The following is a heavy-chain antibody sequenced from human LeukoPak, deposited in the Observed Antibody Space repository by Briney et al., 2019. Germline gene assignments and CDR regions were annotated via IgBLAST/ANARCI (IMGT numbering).Heavy chain of an antibody. CDR1: GDSFISSSYY. J-gene: IGHJ4*02. CDR3: ASTKLGYSSGWH. V-gene: IGHV4-39*01. D-gene: IGHD6-19*01. Sequence: KPSETLSLTCTVSGDSFISSSYYWGWVRQPPGKGLEWIGNIYYSGSTYYNSSLKSRVTISVDTSKNQFSLKLSSVTASDTAIYYCASTKLGYSSGWHWGQGTLVTVSS. CDR2: IYYSGST.